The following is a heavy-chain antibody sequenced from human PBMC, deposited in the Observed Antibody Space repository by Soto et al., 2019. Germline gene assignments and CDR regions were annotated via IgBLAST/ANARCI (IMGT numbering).Heavy chain of an antibody. CDR1: GGSTTSDY. CDR2: IFHSLGA. J-gene: IGHJ5*02. Sequence: SETLSLTCTVSGGSTTSDYWSRIRQPPGKGLEWLGYIFHSLGAKYNPSLGSRGTISLDTSKNQLSLSLSSVTAADTAIYYCAIGGAAAARGWFDPWGQGTLVTVSS. V-gene: IGHV4-59*13. D-gene: IGHD6-13*01. CDR3: AIGGAAAARGWFDP.